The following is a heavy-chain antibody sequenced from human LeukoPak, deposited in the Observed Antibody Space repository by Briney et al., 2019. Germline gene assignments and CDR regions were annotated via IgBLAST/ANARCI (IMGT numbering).Heavy chain of an antibody. J-gene: IGHJ6*02. CDR2: IYPGDSDT. V-gene: IGHV5-51*01. CDR1: GYSFTNYW. Sequence: GESLKISCKGSGYSFTNYWIVWVRQMPGKGLEWMGVIYPGDSDTRYSPSFQCQVTISADKSISTAYLQWSSLKASDTAMYYCARRIVERYSSLNYYGLDVWGQGTTVTVSS. CDR3: ARRIVERYSSLNYYGLDV. D-gene: IGHD6-19*01.